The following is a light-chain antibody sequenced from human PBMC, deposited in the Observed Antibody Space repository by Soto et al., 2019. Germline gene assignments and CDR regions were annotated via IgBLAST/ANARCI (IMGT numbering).Light chain of an antibody. J-gene: IGLJ1*01. CDR1: SSDIGAYDY. V-gene: IGLV2-14*03. CDR2: DVS. CDR3: SSFADSSARDYV. Sequence: QSVLTQPASVSGSPGQSITISCTGTSSDIGAYDYVSWYQQHPGGVPKLLIYDVSSRPSGVSSRFSGSNSGNTASLTISGLQDDDESDYYCSSFADSSARDYVFGGGTKLTVL.